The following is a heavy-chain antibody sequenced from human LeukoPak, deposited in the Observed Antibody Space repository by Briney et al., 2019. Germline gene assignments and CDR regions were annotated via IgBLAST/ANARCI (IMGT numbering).Heavy chain of an antibody. CDR3: ARVSGYSSGWYGY. D-gene: IGHD6-19*01. Sequence: GASVKVSCKASGGTFSSYAISWVRQAPGQGLEWMGRIIPILGIANYAQKFQGRVTITADKSTSTAYMELGSLRSEDTAVYYCARVSGYSSGWYGYWGQGTLVTVSS. CDR1: GGTFSSYA. V-gene: IGHV1-69*04. CDR2: IIPILGIA. J-gene: IGHJ4*02.